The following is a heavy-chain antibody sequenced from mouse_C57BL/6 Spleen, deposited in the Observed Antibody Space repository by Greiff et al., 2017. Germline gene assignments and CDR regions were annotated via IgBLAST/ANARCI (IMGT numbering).Heavy chain of an antibody. D-gene: IGHD2-5*01. CDR1: GYTFTDYN. V-gene: IGHV1-22*01. Sequence: VQLQQSGPELVKPGASVKMSCTASGYTFTDYNMHWVKQSHGKSLEWIGYINPNNGGTSSNQKFKGKATLTVNKSSSTAYMELRSLTSEDSEVYYCASNSNFLDYWGQGTTLTVSS. CDR3: ASNSNFLDY. J-gene: IGHJ2*01. CDR2: INPNNGGT.